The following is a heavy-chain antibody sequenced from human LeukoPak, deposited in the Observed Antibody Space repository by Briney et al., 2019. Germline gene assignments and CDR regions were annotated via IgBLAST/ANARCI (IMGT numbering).Heavy chain of an antibody. CDR3: AREATKGIAAAGDYFHYYYYGMDV. D-gene: IGHD6-13*01. CDR2: ISSSGSTI. CDR1: GFTFSSYE. Sequence: PGGSLRLSCAASGFTFSSYEMNWVRQAPGKGLEWVSYISSSGSTIYYADSVKGRFTISRDNAKNSLYLQMNSLRAEDTAVYYCAREATKGIAAAGDYFHYYYYGMDVWGQGTTVTVSS. J-gene: IGHJ6*02. V-gene: IGHV3-48*03.